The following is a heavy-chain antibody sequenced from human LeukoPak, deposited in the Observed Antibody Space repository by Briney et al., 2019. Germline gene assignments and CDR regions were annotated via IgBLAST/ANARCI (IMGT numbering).Heavy chain of an antibody. Sequence: GGSLRLSCAASGFTFSSYWMSWVRQAPGKGLEWVANIKQDGSEKYYVDSVKGRFTISRDDAKNSLYLQMNSLRAEDTAVYYCARGGSVPAAIVFYYYYYMDVWGKGTTVTISS. V-gene: IGHV3-7*01. CDR1: GFTFSSYW. CDR2: IKQDGSEK. J-gene: IGHJ6*03. CDR3: ARGGSVPAAIVFYYYYYMDV. D-gene: IGHD2-2*01.